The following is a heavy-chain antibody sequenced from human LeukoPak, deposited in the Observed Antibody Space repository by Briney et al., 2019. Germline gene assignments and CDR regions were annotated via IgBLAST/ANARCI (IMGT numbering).Heavy chain of an antibody. Sequence: ASVKVSCKASGGTFSSYAISWVRQAPGQGLEWMGRIIPILGITNYAQKFQGRVTITADKSTSTAYMELSSLRSEDTALYYCARDQQQLVGNWFDPWGQGTLVTVSS. V-gene: IGHV1-69*04. CDR3: ARDQQQLVGNWFDP. D-gene: IGHD6-13*01. J-gene: IGHJ5*02. CDR1: GGTFSSYA. CDR2: IIPILGIT.